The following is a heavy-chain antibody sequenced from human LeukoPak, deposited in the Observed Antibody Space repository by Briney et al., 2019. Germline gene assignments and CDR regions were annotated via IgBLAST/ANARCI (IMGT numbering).Heavy chain of an antibody. CDR3: ARVSLSRNYYDSSGYSPLI. D-gene: IGHD3-22*01. CDR2: IFHSGST. CDR1: GYSISRGYY. Sequence: SETLSLTCSVSGYSISRGYYWGWIRQPPGKGREGIGTIFHSGSTYYNPSLKSRVTISVDTSKNQFSLKLSSVTAADTAVYYCARVSLSRNYYDSSGYSPLIWGQGTMVTVSS. V-gene: IGHV4-38-2*02. J-gene: IGHJ3*02.